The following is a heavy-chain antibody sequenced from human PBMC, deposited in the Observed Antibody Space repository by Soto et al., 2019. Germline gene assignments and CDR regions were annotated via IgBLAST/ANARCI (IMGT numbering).Heavy chain of an antibody. CDR2: INPSGGST. V-gene: IGHV1-46*01. CDR1: GYTFTSYY. Sequence: QVQLVQSGAEVKKPGASVKVSCKASGYTFTSYYMHWVRQAPGQGLEWMGIINPSGGSTSYAQKIQGRVSMTRDRDKSTDNLELSSLRSEDTAVYSCARVVLAAPQYHDRMGVWGQGTTVTVSS. J-gene: IGHJ6*02. CDR3: ARVVLAAPQYHDRMGV. D-gene: IGHD6-13*01.